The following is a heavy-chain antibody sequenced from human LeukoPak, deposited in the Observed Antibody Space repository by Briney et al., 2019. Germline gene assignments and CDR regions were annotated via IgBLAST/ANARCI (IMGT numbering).Heavy chain of an antibody. CDR1: GFTFSSYW. CDR3: ATHTSDYYYYYIDP. Sequence: GGSLRLSCAASGFTFSSYWMHWVRQAPGKGLVWVSRINTDGSSTSYADSVKGRFTISRDNAKNTLYLQMNSLRAEDTAVYYCATHTSDYYYYYIDPWGQGTLVTVSS. CDR2: INTDGSST. V-gene: IGHV3-74*01. D-gene: IGHD1-26*01. J-gene: IGHJ5*02.